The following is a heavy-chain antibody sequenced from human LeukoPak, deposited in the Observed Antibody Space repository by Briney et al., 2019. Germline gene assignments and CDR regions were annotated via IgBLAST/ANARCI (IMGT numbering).Heavy chain of an antibody. D-gene: IGHD3-3*01. CDR2: ISAYNGNT. V-gene: IGHV1-18*01. CDR1: GYTFTSYG. J-gene: IGHJ6*03. Sequence: GASVKVSCKASGYTFTSYGISWVRQAPGQGLEWMGWISAYNGNTNYAQKLQGRVTMTTDTSTSTAYMELRSLRSDDTAVYYCARVFTIFGVVTPYSYYMDVWGKGTTVTVSS. CDR3: ARVFTIFGVVTPYSYYMDV.